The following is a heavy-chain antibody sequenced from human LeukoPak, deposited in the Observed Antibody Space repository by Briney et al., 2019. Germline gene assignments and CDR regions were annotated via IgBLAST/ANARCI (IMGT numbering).Heavy chain of an antibody. CDR1: GYTFSNYW. Sequence: GESLKISCKGSGYTFSNYWIGWVRQMPGKGLEWMGVVYPGDSDTRYSPSFQGQVTISVDKSINTAYLQWSSLKASATAMYYCAKHSSLSRFGYFDPWGQGTLVTVSS. CDR3: AKHSSLSRFGYFDP. J-gene: IGHJ5*02. V-gene: IGHV5-51*01. D-gene: IGHD3-10*01. CDR2: VYPGDSDT.